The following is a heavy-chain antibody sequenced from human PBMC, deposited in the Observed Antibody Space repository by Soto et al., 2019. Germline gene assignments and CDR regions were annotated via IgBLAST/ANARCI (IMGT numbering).Heavy chain of an antibody. Sequence: SETLSLTCTVSGAPITINYWSWIRQAPGKGLEWIGYIYYSGSTTYNPSLKSRVTMSADTSKDQFSLKLNSVTAADTAVYYCARDAGGPYAHWAPGTLVTVSS. D-gene: IGHD2-15*01. J-gene: IGHJ4*01. V-gene: IGHV4-59*01. CDR3: ARDAGGPYAH. CDR1: GAPITINY. CDR2: IYYSGST.